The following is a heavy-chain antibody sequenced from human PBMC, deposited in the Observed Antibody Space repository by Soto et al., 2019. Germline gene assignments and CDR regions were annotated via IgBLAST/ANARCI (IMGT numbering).Heavy chain of an antibody. CDR3: ARSGVDTGGMDV. V-gene: IGHV3-30-3*01. CDR2: ISYDGSNK. J-gene: IGHJ6*02. Sequence: GGSLRLSCAASGVTFSSYAMHWVRQAPGKGLEWVAVISYDGSNKYYADSVKGRFTISRDNSKSTLYLQMNSLRAEDTAVYYCARSGVDTGGMDVWGQGTTVTVSS. D-gene: IGHD5-18*01. CDR1: GVTFSSYA.